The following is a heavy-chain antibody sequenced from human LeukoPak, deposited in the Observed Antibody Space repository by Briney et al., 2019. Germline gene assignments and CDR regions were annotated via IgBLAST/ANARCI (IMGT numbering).Heavy chain of an antibody. CDR2: IYYSGST. V-gene: IGHV4-31*03. CDR1: GGSISSGGYY. D-gene: IGHD4-11*01. J-gene: IGHJ5*02. Sequence: SETLSLTCTVSGGSISSGGYYWSWIRQHPGKGLEWIGYIYYSGSTYYNPSLKSRVTISVDTSKSQFSLKLSSVTAADTTVYYCARDTSRGGDDYSNSNPLGWFDPWGQGTLVTVSS. CDR3: ARDTSRGGDDYSNSNPLGWFDP.